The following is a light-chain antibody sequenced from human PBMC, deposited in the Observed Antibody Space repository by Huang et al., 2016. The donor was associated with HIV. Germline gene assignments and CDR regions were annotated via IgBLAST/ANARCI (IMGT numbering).Light chain of an antibody. CDR3: MEAIQTPYT. CDR2: VVS. CDR1: PSLRHRNGLNN. J-gene: IGKJ2*01. Sequence: DVVMTQSPLSLPVPPGEPASISGMSSPSLRHRNGLNNLYWYLQKPGQSPHLLIHVVSSRASGVPDRFSGGGSGTDFSLNISRVEAEDAGIYYCMEAIQTPYTFGQGTKLEIK. V-gene: IGKV2-28*01.